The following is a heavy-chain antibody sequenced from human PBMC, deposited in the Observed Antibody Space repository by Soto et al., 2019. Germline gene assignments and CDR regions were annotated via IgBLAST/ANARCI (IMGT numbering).Heavy chain of an antibody. V-gene: IGHV3-15*01. D-gene: IGHD3-16*02. CDR1: GFTLTNAW. J-gene: IGHJ4*02. Sequence: EVLLVESGGGLVEPGGSLRLSCAASGFTLTNAWMSWVRKAPGKGLEWVGRIKSRTDGGTTDYAAPVKGRFTISRDDSKTTLFLQMNTLKTEDTAVYYCPTPYFYDYLWGNYHHRFYLDYWGQGSLVTVSS. CDR3: PTPYFYDYLWGNYHHRFYLDY. CDR2: IKSRTDGGTT.